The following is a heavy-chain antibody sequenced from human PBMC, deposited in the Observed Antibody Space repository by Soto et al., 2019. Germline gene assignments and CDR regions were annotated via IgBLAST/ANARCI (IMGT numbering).Heavy chain of an antibody. CDR1: GYTFTSYY. J-gene: IGHJ4*02. V-gene: IGHV1-46*01. Sequence: ASVKVSCKASGYTFTSYYMHWLRQAPGQGLEWMGIINPSGGSTSYAQKFQGRVTMTRDTSTSTVYMELSSLRSEDTAVYYCARDQVVVALDYWGQGTLVTSPQ. CDR3: ARDQVVVALDY. D-gene: IGHD3-22*01. CDR2: INPSGGST.